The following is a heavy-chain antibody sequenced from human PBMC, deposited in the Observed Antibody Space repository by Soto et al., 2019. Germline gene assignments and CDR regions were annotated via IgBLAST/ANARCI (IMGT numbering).Heavy chain of an antibody. CDR2: INWNGGST. CDR1: GFTFDDYG. D-gene: IGHD3-3*01. CDR3: ARVRNPSTIFGFGYYFDY. Sequence: LRLSCAASGFTFDDYGMSWVRQAPGKGLEWVSGINWNGGSTGYADSVKGRFTISRDNAKNSLYLQMNSLRAEDTALYHCARVRNPSTIFGFGYYFDYWGQGTLVTVSS. V-gene: IGHV3-20*01. J-gene: IGHJ4*02.